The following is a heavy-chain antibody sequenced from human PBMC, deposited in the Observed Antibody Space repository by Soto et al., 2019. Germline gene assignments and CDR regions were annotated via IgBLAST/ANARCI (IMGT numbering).Heavy chain of an antibody. D-gene: IGHD3-22*01. CDR2: IWYDGSNK. Sequence: QVQLVESGGGVVQPGRSLRLSCAASGFTFSSYGMHWVRQAPGKGLEWVAVIWYDGSNKYYADSVKGRFTISRDNANNPLYLQMNSLSAKDTAVYYCARDFTYYYDSSGYNWFDPWGQGTLVTVSS. CDR3: ARDFTYYYDSSGYNWFDP. J-gene: IGHJ5*02. CDR1: GFTFSSYG. V-gene: IGHV3-33*01.